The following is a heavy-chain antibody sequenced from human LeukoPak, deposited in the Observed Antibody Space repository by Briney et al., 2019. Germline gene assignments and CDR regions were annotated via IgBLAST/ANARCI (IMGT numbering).Heavy chain of an antibody. J-gene: IGHJ5*02. CDR3: ARQIAAAGTGWFDP. V-gene: IGHV4-31*03. CDR2: IYYSGST. D-gene: IGHD6-13*01. CDR1: GGSISSGGYY. Sequence: MSSATLSLTCTVSGGSISSGGYYWSWIRQHPGKGLEWIGYIYYSGSTYYNPSLKSRVTISVDTSKNQFSLKLSSVTAADTAVYYCARQIAAAGTGWFDPWGQGTLVTVSS.